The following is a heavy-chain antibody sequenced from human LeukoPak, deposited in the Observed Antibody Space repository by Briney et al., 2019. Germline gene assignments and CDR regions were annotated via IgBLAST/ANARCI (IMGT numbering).Heavy chain of an antibody. CDR2: IYPGDSDT. Sequence: GESLKISCKGSGYSFTSYWIGWVRQMPGKGLEWMGIIYPGDSDTRYSPSFQGQVIISADKSISTAYLQWSSLKASDTAMYYCARRPGKNYYGMDVWGQGTTVTVSS. CDR1: GYSFTSYW. D-gene: IGHD3-10*01. V-gene: IGHV5-51*01. J-gene: IGHJ6*02. CDR3: ARRPGKNYYGMDV.